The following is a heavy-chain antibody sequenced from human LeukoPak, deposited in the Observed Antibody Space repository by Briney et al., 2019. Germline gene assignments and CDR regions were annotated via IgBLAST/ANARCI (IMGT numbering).Heavy chain of an antibody. J-gene: IGHJ4*02. CDR2: INPNSGGT. V-gene: IGHV1-2*02. CDR3: ARVRFLEWLLPDGD. D-gene: IGHD3-3*01. CDR1: GYTFTGYY. Sequence: GASVKVSCKASGYTFTGYYMHWVRQAPGQGLEWMGWINPNSGGTNYAQKFQGRVTMTRDTSISTAYMELRSLRSDDTAVYYCARVRFLEWLLPDGDWGQGTLVTVSS.